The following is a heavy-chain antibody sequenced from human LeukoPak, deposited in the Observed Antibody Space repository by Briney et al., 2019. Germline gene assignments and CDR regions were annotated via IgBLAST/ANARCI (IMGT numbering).Heavy chain of an antibody. Sequence: PGGSLRLSCAASGFTFWTYGMHWVRQAPGKGLEWVAIISFDGSDKYYVESVKGRFTISRDNSKNTLYLQMSSLRGDDTAVYFCAKDLGFGGSYSLKTRYQYGMDVWGQGTTVAVSS. CDR2: ISFDGSDK. CDR3: AKDLGFGGSYSLKTRYQYGMDV. V-gene: IGHV3-30*18. J-gene: IGHJ6*02. D-gene: IGHD1-26*01. CDR1: GFTFWTYG.